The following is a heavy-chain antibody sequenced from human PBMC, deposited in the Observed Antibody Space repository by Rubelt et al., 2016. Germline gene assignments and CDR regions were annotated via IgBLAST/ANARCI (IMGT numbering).Heavy chain of an antibody. V-gene: IGHV4-4*02. CDR3: ARIFDYYDSSGYQDY. Sequence: GSTNYNPSLKSRVTISVDKSKNQFSLKLSSVTAADTAVYYCARIFDYYDSSGYQDYWGQGTLVTVSS. CDR2: GST. J-gene: IGHJ4*02. D-gene: IGHD3-22*01.